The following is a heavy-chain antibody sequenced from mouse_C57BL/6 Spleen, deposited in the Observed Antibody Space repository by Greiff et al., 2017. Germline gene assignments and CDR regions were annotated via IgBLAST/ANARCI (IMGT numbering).Heavy chain of an antibody. CDR3: ARVDYYGNHYAMDY. CDR2: ISYDGSN. CDR1: GYSITSGYY. V-gene: IGHV3-6*01. J-gene: IGHJ4*01. Sequence: EVKLVESGPGLVKPSQSLSLTCSVTGYSITSGYYWNWIRQFPGNKLEWMGYISYDGSNNYNPSLKNRISITRDTSKNQFFLKLNSVTTEDTATYYCARVDYYGNHYAMDYWGQGTSVTVSS. D-gene: IGHD2-1*01.